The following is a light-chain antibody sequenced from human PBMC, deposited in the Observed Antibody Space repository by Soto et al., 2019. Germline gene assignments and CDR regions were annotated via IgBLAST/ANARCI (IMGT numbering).Light chain of an antibody. Sequence: DIQMTQSPTTLSASVGDRVTITCRASQRMSAGLALYQQKPGKATKLLSYDSSSLEHGVPSRFSGSGSGTDFTLTIIRLPPDDGATYNCQHYDPDPWTFGKGTKLELK. CDR3: QHYDPDPWT. V-gene: IGKV1-5*01. CDR1: QRMSAG. J-gene: IGKJ1*01. CDR2: DSS.